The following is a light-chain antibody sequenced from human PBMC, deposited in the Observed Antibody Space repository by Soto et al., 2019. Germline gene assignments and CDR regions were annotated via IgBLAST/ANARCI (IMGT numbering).Light chain of an antibody. CDR2: EVV. J-gene: IGLJ1*01. CDR3: TSYAGSNTYV. V-gene: IGLV2-8*01. CDR1: KNDIGGYDF. Sequence: QSALTQPPSASGSPGQSVTISCTGTKNDIGGYDFVSWYQHHPGKAPRLIIYEVVQRPSGVPDRFSGSNSGNTASLTVSGLQAADEADYFCTSYAGSNTYVFGSGTKVTVL.